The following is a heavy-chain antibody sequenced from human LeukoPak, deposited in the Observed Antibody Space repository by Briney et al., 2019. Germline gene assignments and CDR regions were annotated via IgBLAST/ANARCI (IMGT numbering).Heavy chain of an antibody. CDR2: IYYSGST. Sequence: PSETLSLTCTVSGGSISSYYWSWIRQPPGKGLEWIGYIYYSGSTNYNPSLKSRVTIPVDTSKNQFSLKLSSVTAADTAVYYCARGGSSWENAFDIWGQGTMVTVSS. CDR1: GGSISSYY. J-gene: IGHJ3*02. CDR3: ARGGSSWENAFDI. D-gene: IGHD6-13*01. V-gene: IGHV4-59*01.